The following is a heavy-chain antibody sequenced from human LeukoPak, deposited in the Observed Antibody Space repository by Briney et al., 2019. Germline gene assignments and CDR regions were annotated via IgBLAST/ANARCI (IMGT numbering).Heavy chain of an antibody. J-gene: IGHJ6*03. D-gene: IGHD2/OR15-2a*01. V-gene: IGHV3-23*01. Sequence: GGSLRLSCAASGFTFPSYAMNWVRQAPGKALEWVSVISGSGGSTYYADSVKGRFTISRDNSKNTLLLQMNSLRAEDTALYYCAKVIEGYYYMDVWGKGTTVTVSS. CDR1: GFTFPSYA. CDR3: AKVIEGYYYMDV. CDR2: ISGSGGST.